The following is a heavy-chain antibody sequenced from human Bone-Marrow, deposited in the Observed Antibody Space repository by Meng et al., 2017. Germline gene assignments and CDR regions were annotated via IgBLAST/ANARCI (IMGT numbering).Heavy chain of an antibody. CDR1: GYTFTGYY. Sequence: ASVKVSCKASGYTFTGYYMHWVRQAPGQGLEWMGWINPNSGGTNYAQKFQGRVTMTRDTSISTAYMELSRLRSDDTAVYYCAREEDRSGYYNDYWGQGTLVTVSS. V-gene: IGHV1-2*02. D-gene: IGHD3-22*01. CDR3: AREEDRSGYYNDY. J-gene: IGHJ4*02. CDR2: INPNSGGT.